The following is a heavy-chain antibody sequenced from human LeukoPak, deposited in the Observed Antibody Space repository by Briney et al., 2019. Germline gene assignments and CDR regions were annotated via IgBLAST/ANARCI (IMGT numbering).Heavy chain of an antibody. Sequence: GGSLRLSCAASGFTFSTSWMHWVRHAPGKGLVWVSHINRDGSRTTYADSVKGRFTISRDNAKNTVYLQMNSLRAEDTALYFCVRSLTGTDDYWGQGTLVTVSS. J-gene: IGHJ4*02. V-gene: IGHV3-74*01. D-gene: IGHD3-9*01. CDR1: GFTFSTSW. CDR3: VRSLTGTDDY. CDR2: INRDGSRT.